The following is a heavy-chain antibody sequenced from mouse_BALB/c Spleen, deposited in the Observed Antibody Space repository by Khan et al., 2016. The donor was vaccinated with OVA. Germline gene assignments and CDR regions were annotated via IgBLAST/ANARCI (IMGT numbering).Heavy chain of an antibody. Sequence: EVELVESGPGLVKPSQSLSLTCSVTGYSITSGHYWNWIRQFPGNKLEWMGYISYDGSNNYNPSLKNRISITRDTSKNQFFLKLNSVTTEDTATYYCARAGTGYFDYWGQGTTLTVSS. J-gene: IGHJ2*01. CDR3: ARAGTGYFDY. D-gene: IGHD3-3*01. CDR2: ISYDGSN. CDR1: GYSITSGHY. V-gene: IGHV3-6*02.